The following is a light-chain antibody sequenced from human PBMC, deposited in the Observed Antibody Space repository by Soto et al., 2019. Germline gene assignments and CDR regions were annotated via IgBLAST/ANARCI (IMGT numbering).Light chain of an antibody. J-gene: IGKJ4*01. CDR1: QRVRSD. CDR2: DFF. CDR3: QQYNSWPLT. V-gene: IGKV3D-15*01. Sequence: EIVMTQSPATLTVLPGERATLSWAASQRVRSDLAGFQQEPGPALVPVIYDFFTRATGVQTRISGSGSGTEFTLTISSLQSEDFAVYYCQQYNSWPLTFGGGSKV.